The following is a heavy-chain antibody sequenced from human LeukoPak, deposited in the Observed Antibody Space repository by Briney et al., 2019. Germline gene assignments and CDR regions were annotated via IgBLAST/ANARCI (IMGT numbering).Heavy chain of an antibody. D-gene: IGHD5-18*01. Sequence: GGSLRLSCAASGFTFSFYWMHWARQAPGKGLVWVSRINSDGSSPSYTDSVKGRFTISRDNAKNTLFLQMNSLRAEDTAVYYCARRNERERGYSYGFGYYGMDVWGQGTTVTVSS. CDR2: INSDGSSP. CDR3: ARRNERERGYSYGFGYYGMDV. CDR1: GFTFSFYW. V-gene: IGHV3-74*01. J-gene: IGHJ6*02.